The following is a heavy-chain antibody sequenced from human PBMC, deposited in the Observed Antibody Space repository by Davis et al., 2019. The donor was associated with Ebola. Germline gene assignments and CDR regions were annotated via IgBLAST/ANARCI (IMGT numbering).Heavy chain of an antibody. D-gene: IGHD6-19*01. V-gene: IGHV3-53*01. CDR1: GFTVSSNY. Sequence: PGGSLRLSCAASGFTVSSNYMNWVRKAPGKGLQWVSIIYSGGSTYYADSVKGRFTISRDNSKNTLYLQMNSLRAEDTAVYYCARERQWLARDYYGMDVWGKGTTVTVSS. CDR2: IYSGGST. CDR3: ARERQWLARDYYGMDV. J-gene: IGHJ6*04.